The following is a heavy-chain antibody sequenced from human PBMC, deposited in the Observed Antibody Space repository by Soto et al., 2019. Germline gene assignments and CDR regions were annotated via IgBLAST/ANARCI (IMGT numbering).Heavy chain of an antibody. J-gene: IGHJ4*02. CDR1: GFIFRSYA. CDR2: ITYDGANG. D-gene: IGHD1-26*01. CDR3: ARAFSGSYPNFDY. Sequence: GGSLRLSCLASGFIFRSYAMHWVRQAPGKGLEWVAVITYDGANGYYADSVKGRFAISRDNSKSTLFLQMNSLRPEDTAVYYCARAFSGSYPNFDYWGQGTLVIVSS. V-gene: IGHV3-30*09.